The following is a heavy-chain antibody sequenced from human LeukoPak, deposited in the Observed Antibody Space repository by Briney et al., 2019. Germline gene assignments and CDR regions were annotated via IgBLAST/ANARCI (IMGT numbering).Heavy chain of an antibody. Sequence: PGGSLRLSCSASGFTFSSYAMHWVRQAPGKGLEYVSAISSNGGSTYYADSVKGRFTISRDNSKSTLYLQMSSLRAEDTAVFYCVTVSLQWLANFNFDYWGQGTLVTVSS. CDR3: VTVSLQWLANFNFDY. J-gene: IGHJ4*02. CDR1: GFTFSSYA. CDR2: ISSNGGST. D-gene: IGHD6-19*01. V-gene: IGHV3-64D*06.